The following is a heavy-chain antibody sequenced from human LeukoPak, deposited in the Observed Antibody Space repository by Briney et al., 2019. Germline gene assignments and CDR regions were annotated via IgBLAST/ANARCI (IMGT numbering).Heavy chain of an antibody. CDR2: IYSGGST. Sequence: GGSLRLSCAASGFTFSSYSMNWVRQAPGKGLEWVSVIYSGGSTYYADSVKGRFTISRDNSKNTLYLQMDSLRAEDTAVYYCATNSALGVTYYYGMDVWGQGTTATVSS. CDR3: ATNSALGVTYYYGMDV. CDR1: GFTFSSYS. J-gene: IGHJ6*02. V-gene: IGHV3-66*01. D-gene: IGHD1-26*01.